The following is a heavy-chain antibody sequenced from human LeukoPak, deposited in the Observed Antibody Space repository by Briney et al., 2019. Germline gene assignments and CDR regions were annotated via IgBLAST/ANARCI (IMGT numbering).Heavy chain of an antibody. CDR1: GDNVSGNSTA. D-gene: IGHD5-24*01. V-gene: IGHV6-1*01. Sequence: SQTLSLTCAISGDNVSGNSTAYNWIRQSPSRGLEWLGRTYYRSKWYNDYAVSVKSRITVNPDTSKNQLSLQLNTVTPEDTAVYYCARGGQGDGYSADEAFDLWGQGTMVTVSS. CDR3: ARGGQGDGYSADEAFDL. CDR2: TYYRSKWYN. J-gene: IGHJ3*01.